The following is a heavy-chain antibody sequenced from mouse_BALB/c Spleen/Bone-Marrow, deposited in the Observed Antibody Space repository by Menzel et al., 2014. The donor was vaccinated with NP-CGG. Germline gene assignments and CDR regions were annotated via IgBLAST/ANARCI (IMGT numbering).Heavy chain of an antibody. CDR2: IYPGDGDT. CDR3: ARGDGNYPFYAMDY. CDR1: GYAFSSYW. Sequence: QVQLQQPGAELVRPGSSVKISCKASGYAFSSYWMNWVKQRPGQGLEWIGQIYPGDGDTNYNGKFTGKATLTADKSSSTAYMQLSSLTSEDSAVYFCARGDGNYPFYAMDYWGQGTSVTVSS. J-gene: IGHJ4*01. V-gene: IGHV1-80*01. D-gene: IGHD2-1*01.